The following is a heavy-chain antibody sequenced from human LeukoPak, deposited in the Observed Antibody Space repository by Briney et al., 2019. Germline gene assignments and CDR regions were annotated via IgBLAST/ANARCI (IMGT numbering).Heavy chain of an antibody. CDR3: ARDVRFGDLLYTGTPAFDY. J-gene: IGHJ4*02. Sequence: PSETLSLTCTVSGGSISSGGYYWSWIRQPAGKGLEWIGRIYTSGSTNYNPSLKSRVTISVDTSKNQFSLKLSSVTAADTAMYYCARDVRFGDLLYTGTPAFDYWAREPWSPSPQ. CDR1: GGSISSGGYY. CDR2: IYTSGST. V-gene: IGHV4-61*02. D-gene: IGHD3-10*01.